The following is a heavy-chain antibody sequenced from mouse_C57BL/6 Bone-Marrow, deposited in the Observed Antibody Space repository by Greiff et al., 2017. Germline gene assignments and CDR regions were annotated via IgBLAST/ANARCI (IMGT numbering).Heavy chain of an antibody. CDR2: INPYNGGT. CDR3: ASKGRAVRGWFAY. V-gene: IGHV1-19*01. Sequence: DVQLQESGPVLVKPGASVKLSCKASGYTFTDYYMNWVKQSHGTRLEWIGVINPYNGGTCYNQKFKGKATLTVDKYSSTASMELNSLTSAASAVSYCASKGRAVRGWFAYWGQGTLVTVSA. CDR1: GYTFTDYY. J-gene: IGHJ3*01. D-gene: IGHD3-3*01.